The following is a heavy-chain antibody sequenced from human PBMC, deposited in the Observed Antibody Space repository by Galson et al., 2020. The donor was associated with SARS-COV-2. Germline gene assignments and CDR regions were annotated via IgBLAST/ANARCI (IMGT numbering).Heavy chain of an antibody. CDR1: GGSISSYY. Sequence: ETSETLSLTCTVSGGSISSYYWSWIRQPAGKGLEWSGRIYTSGSTNYNPSLKSRVTMSVDTSKNQFSLKLSSVTAADTAVYYCARGGDYYDFWSGYYSWDWFDPWGQGTLVTVSS. CDR2: IYTSGST. J-gene: IGHJ5*02. V-gene: IGHV4-4*07. D-gene: IGHD3-3*01. CDR3: ARGGDYYDFWSGYYSWDWFDP.